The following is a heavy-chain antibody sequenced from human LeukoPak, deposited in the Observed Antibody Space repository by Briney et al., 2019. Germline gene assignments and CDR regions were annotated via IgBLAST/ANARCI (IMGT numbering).Heavy chain of an antibody. CDR3: AREYCSSTSCYWFDP. Sequence: KPSETLSLTCAVYGGSFSGYYWSWIRQPPGKGLEWIGEINHSGSTNYNPSLKSRVTISVDTSKNQFSLKLSSVTAADTAVYYRAREYCSSTSCYWFDPWGQGTLVTVSS. CDR1: GGSFSGYY. J-gene: IGHJ5*02. V-gene: IGHV4-34*01. D-gene: IGHD2-2*01. CDR2: INHSGST.